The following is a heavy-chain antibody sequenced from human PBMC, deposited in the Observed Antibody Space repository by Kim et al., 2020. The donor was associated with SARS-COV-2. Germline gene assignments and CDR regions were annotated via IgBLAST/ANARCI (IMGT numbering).Heavy chain of an antibody. V-gene: IGHV4-61*01. Sequence: SETLSLTCTVSGGPLSSGSYYWSWIRQPPGKGLEWIGYVYYSGRTSYSPSLNSRVTISVDTSKNQFSLNLSSVTAADTAVYYCARNAYYYVSGRHYIAYYFDNWGQGTLVTVSS. CDR1: GGPLSSGSYY. D-gene: IGHD3-10*01. CDR3: ARNAYYYVSGRHYIAYYFDN. J-gene: IGHJ4*02. CDR2: VYYSGRT.